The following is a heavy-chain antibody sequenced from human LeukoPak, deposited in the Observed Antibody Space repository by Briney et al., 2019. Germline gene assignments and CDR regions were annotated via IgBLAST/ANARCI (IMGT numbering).Heavy chain of an antibody. CDR3: ARNLIPEQLVMNF. D-gene: IGHD6-13*01. V-gene: IGHV4-59*01. Sequence: SETLSPTCTVSGGSISNYYWNWIRQPPGKGLEWIGYVYYTGSTNYNPSLKTRVTMSVDTSKNQFSLNLKSVTPDDTAVYYCARNLIPEQLVMNFWGQGTLVTVSS. J-gene: IGHJ4*02. CDR1: GGSISNYY. CDR2: VYYTGST.